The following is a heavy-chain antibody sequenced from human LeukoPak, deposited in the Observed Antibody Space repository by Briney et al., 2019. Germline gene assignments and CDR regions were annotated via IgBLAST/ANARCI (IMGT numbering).Heavy chain of an antibody. CDR2: IKQDGSEK. J-gene: IGHJ3*02. V-gene: IGHV3-7*04. CDR1: GFTFSSYW. CDR3: AREDYIDAFDI. D-gene: IGHD4-11*01. Sequence: GGSLRLSCAASGFTFSSYWMSWVRQAPGKGLEWVANIKQDGSEKYYVDSVKGRFTISRDNAKNLLYLQMNSLRAEDTAVYHCAREDYIDAFDIWGQGTMVTVSS.